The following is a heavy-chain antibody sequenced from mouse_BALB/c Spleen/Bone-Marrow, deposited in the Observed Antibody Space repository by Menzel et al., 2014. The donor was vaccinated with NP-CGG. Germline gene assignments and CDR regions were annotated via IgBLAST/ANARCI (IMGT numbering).Heavy chain of an antibody. V-gene: IGHV7-3*02. CDR2: IRNKAYGYTT. Sequence: VHVKQSGGGLVQPGGSLRLSCTTSGFTFTDYYMSWVRQPPGKALEWLAFIRNKAYGYTTEYSASVRGRFTISSDTSKSILYLQMNTLRGEDSAAYYYARFPMDYGGQGTSVTV. CDR3: ARFPMDY. CDR1: GFTFTDYY. J-gene: IGHJ4*01.